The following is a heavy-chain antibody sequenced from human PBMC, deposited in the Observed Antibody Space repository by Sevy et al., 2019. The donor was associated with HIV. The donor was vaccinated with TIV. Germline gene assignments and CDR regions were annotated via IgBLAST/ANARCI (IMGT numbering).Heavy chain of an antibody. D-gene: IGHD3-9*01. CDR3: ARDRGSSPGSVGWTRDYFDWLGDYYGMDV. J-gene: IGHJ6*02. Sequence: GGSLRLSCAASGFTFSSYAMQWVRQAPGKGLEWVAVISYDGSNKYYADSVKGRFTISRDNSKNTLYLQMNSLRAEDTAVYYCARDRGSSPGSVGWTRDYFDWLGDYYGMDVWGQGTTVTVSS. V-gene: IGHV3-30*04. CDR1: GFTFSSYA. CDR2: ISYDGSNK.